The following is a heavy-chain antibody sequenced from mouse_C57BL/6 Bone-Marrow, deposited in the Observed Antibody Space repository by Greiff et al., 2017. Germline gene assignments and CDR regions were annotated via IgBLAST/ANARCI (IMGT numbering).Heavy chain of an antibody. CDR2: IYPGSGST. Sequence: QVQLQQPGAELVKPGASVKMSCKASGYTFTSYWITWVKQRPGQGLEWIGDIYPGSGSTNYNEKFKSKATLTVATSSSTAYMRLSSLTSEDSAVYYCARGPPTVVEPWFAYWGQGTLVTVSA. J-gene: IGHJ3*01. V-gene: IGHV1-55*01. CDR1: GYTFTSYW. CDR3: ARGPPTVVEPWFAY. D-gene: IGHD1-1*01.